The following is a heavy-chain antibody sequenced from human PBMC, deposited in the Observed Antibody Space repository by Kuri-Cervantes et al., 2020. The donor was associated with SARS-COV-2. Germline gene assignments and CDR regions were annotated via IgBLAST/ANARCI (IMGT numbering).Heavy chain of an antibody. D-gene: IGHD7-27*01. V-gene: IGHV4-59*12. CDR1: GGSISSYY. CDR2: IYYSGST. CDR3: ARDGTPKSWGSAFDI. Sequence: ESLKISCTVSGGSISSYYWNWIRQPPGKGLEWIGYIYYSGSTNYNPSLKSRVTISVDTSKNQFSLKLSSVTAADTAVYYCARDGTPKSWGSAFDIWGQGTMVTVSS. J-gene: IGHJ3*02.